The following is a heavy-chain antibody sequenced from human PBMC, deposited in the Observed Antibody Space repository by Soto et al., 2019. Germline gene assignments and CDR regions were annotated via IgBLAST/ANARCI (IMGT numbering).Heavy chain of an antibody. J-gene: IGHJ6*02. CDR1: GFTFSSYW. Sequence: PGGSLRLSCAASGFTFSSYWMSWVRQAPGKGLEWVANIKPDGSEKWYVDSVKGRFTISRDNGKNSLFLQMNSLRDEDTAVYYCARVVVVIPPGYYYAMDVWGQGTTVTVSS. CDR3: ARVVVVIPPGYYYAMDV. CDR2: IKPDGSEK. V-gene: IGHV3-7*02. D-gene: IGHD3-22*01.